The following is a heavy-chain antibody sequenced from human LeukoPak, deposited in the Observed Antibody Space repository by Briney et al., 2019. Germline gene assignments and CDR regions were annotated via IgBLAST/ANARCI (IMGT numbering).Heavy chain of an antibody. D-gene: IGHD2-2*02. Sequence: SATLSLTCAVSGSSISSGYYWGWIRQPPGTGLEWIGSIYHSGSTYYNPSLKSRVTISVDTSKNQFSLKLSSVTAADTAVYYCARLGYCSSTSCYKGGLNWFDPWGQGTLVTVSS. J-gene: IGHJ5*02. CDR1: GSSISSGYY. CDR2: IYHSGST. CDR3: ARLGYCSSTSCYKGGLNWFDP. V-gene: IGHV4-38-2*01.